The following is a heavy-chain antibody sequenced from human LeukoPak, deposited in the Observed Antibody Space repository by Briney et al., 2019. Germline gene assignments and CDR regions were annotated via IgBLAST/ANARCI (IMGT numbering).Heavy chain of an antibody. Sequence: SQTLSLTCTVSGGSISSGDYYWSWIRQPPGKGLEWIGYIYYSGSTYYNPSLKSRVTISVDTSKNQFSLKLSSVTAADTAVYYCARDQYGDYDFDYWGQGTLVTVSS. CDR2: IYYSGST. CDR1: GGSISSGDYY. CDR3: ARDQYGDYDFDY. D-gene: IGHD4-17*01. J-gene: IGHJ4*02. V-gene: IGHV4-30-4*01.